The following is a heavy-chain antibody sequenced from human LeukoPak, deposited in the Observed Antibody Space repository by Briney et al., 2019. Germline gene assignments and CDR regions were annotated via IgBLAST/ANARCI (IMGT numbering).Heavy chain of an antibody. CDR3: ARRNIYGGYYGMDV. CDR2: IYYSGST. V-gene: IGHV4-39*01. D-gene: IGHD4-17*01. CDR1: GGSISSSSYY. Sequence: SETLFLTCTVSGGSISSSSYYWGWIRQPPGKGLEWIGSIYYSGSTYYNPSLKSRVTISVDTSKNQFSLKLSSVTAADTAVYYCARRNIYGGYYGMDVWGQGTTVTVSS. J-gene: IGHJ6*02.